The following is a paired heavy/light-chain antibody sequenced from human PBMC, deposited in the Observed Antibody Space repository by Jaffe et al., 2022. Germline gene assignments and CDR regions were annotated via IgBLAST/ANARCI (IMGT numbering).Heavy chain of an antibody. D-gene: IGHD4-4*01. CDR1: GFTFSSYS. Sequence: EVQLVESGGGLVKPGGSLRLSCAASGFTFSSYSMNWVRQAPGKGLEWVSSISSSSSYIYYADSVKGRFTISRDNAKNSLYLQMNSLRAEDTAVYYCAREVRYDYSILQGAFDIWGQGTMVTVSS. J-gene: IGHJ3*02. V-gene: IGHV3-21*01. CDR3: AREVRYDYSILQGAFDI. CDR2: ISSSSSYI.
Light chain of an antibody. V-gene: IGKV3-15*01. CDR3: QQYNNWPPAP. CDR1: QSVSSN. J-gene: IGKJ4*01. Sequence: EIVMTQSPATLSVSPGERATLSCRASQSVSSNLAWYQQKPGQAPRLLIYGASTRATGIPARFSGSGSGTEFTLTISSLQSEDFAVYYCQQYNNWPPAPFGGGTKVEIK. CDR2: GAS.